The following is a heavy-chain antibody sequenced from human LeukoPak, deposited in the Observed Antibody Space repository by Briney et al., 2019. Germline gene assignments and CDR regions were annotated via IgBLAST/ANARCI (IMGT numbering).Heavy chain of an antibody. CDR1: GFTFSSYA. V-gene: IGHV3-23*01. J-gene: IGHJ4*02. CDR3: TRDNIAGSGSSD. CDR2: ITGSGGNT. D-gene: IGHD3-10*01. Sequence: PGGSLRLSCAASGFTFSSYAMSWVRQAPGKRLEWVSGITGSGGNTYYADSVKGRFTISRDNSKNTLYLQMNSLRSEDTALYYCTRDNIAGSGSSDWGQGTLVTVSS.